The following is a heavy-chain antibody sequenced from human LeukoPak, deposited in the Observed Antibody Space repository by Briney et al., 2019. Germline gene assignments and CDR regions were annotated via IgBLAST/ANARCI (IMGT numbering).Heavy chain of an antibody. V-gene: IGHV1-8*01. CDR3: ARGTNWFDP. CDR2: MNPNSGNT. CDR1: VYTFTSYD. J-gene: IGHJ5*02. Sequence: SVNVSCKASVYTFTSYDINWVRQATGQELEWMGWMNPNSGNTGYAQKFQGRVTMTRNTAISTAYVELSSLRSEDTAVYYCARGTNWFDPWGQGTLVTVSS.